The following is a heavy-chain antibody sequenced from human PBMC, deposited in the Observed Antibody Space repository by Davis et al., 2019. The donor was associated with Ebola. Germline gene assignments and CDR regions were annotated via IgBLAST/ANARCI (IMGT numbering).Heavy chain of an antibody. CDR1: GGTFSSYA. V-gene: IGHV3-64*01. CDR3: ARVRGPSFFDY. D-gene: IGHD3-10*01. Sequence: SCKASGGTFSSYAMHWVRQAPGKGLEYVSAISSNGGSTYYANSVKGRFTISRDNSKNTLYLQMGSLRAEDMAVYYCARVRGPSFFDYWGQGTLVTVSS. J-gene: IGHJ4*02. CDR2: ISSNGGST.